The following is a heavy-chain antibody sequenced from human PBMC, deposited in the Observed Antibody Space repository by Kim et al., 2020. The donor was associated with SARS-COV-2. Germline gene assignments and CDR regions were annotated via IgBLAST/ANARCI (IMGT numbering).Heavy chain of an antibody. CDR1: GFTFSSYG. V-gene: IGHV3-33*01. CDR2: IWYDGSNK. D-gene: IGHD1-26*01. CDR3: ARDIPGDGTPDYYYGMDV. J-gene: IGHJ6*02. Sequence: GGSLRLSCAASGFTFSSYGMHWVRQAPGKGLEWVAVIWYDGSNKYYADSVKGRFTISRDNSKNTLYLQMNSLRAEDTAGYYCARDIPGDGTPDYYYGMDVWGQGTTVTVSS.